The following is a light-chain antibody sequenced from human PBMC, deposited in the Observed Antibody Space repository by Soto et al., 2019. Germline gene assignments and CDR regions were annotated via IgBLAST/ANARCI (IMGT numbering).Light chain of an antibody. CDR3: QQYNDYPWT. CDR2: KAS. V-gene: IGKV1-5*03. J-gene: IGKJ1*01. Sequence: DIKMTQSPSTLSASVGDRVTITCRASQSISSWLAWYQQKPGKAPKLLIYKASTLESGVPSRFSGSGSGTEFTLTISSLQPDDVVTYYCQQYNDYPWTFGRGTKVEIK. CDR1: QSISSW.